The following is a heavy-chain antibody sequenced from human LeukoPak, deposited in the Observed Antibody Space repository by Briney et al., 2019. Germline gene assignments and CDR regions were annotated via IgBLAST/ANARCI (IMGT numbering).Heavy chain of an antibody. Sequence: ETLSLTCTVSGGSISSYYWSWIRQPPGKGLEWIGYIYYSGSTNYNPSLKSRVTISVDTSKNQFSLKLSSVTAADTAVYYCARGPPTRPRIGGGWTRYTKAHAFDIWGQGTMVTVSS. J-gene: IGHJ3*02. CDR1: GGSISSYY. D-gene: IGHD2-15*01. CDR3: ARGPPTRPRIGGGWTRYTKAHAFDI. CDR2: IYYSGST. V-gene: IGHV4-59*12.